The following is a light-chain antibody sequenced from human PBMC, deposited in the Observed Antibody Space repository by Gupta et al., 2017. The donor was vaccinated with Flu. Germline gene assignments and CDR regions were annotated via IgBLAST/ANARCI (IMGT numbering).Light chain of an antibody. CDR1: KLGDKY. Sequence: SYELTQPPSVSVSPGQTASITCSGDKLGDKYACWYQQKPGQSPLVIYQDSKRPSGIPERFSGSNSGNTATLTISGTQAMDEADYYCQAWDSSTSVVFGGGTKLTVL. J-gene: IGLJ2*01. V-gene: IGLV3-1*01. CDR3: QAWDSSTSVV. CDR2: QDS.